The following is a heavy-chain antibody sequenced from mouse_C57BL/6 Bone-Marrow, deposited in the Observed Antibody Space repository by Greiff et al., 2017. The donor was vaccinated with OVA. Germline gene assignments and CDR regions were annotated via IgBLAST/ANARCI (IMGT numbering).Heavy chain of an antibody. J-gene: IGHJ3*01. V-gene: IGHV1-74*01. D-gene: IGHD1-1*01. CDR2: IHPSDSDT. CDR1: GYTFTSYW. Sequence: QVQLQQPGAELVKPGASVKVSCKASGYTFTSYWMHWVKQRPGQGLEWIGRIHPSDSDTNYNQKFKGKATLTVDNSYSTAYMQLSSLTSEDSSVYYCSTPRGSRGFAYWGQGTLVTVSA. CDR3: STPRGSRGFAY.